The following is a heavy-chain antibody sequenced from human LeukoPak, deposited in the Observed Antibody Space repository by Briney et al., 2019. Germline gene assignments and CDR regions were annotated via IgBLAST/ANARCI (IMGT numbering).Heavy chain of an antibody. CDR2: IYYSGST. J-gene: IGHJ4*02. Sequence: PSETLSLTCTVSGGSISSGGYYWSWIRQHPGKGLEWIGYIYYSGSTYYNPSLKSRVTISVDTSKNQFSLKLSSVTAADTAVYHCARVVGYSSGWKNIVGATQEEGFDYWGQGTLVTVSS. CDR1: GGSISSGGYY. V-gene: IGHV4-31*03. CDR3: ARVVGYSSGWKNIVGATQEEGFDY. D-gene: IGHD6-25*01.